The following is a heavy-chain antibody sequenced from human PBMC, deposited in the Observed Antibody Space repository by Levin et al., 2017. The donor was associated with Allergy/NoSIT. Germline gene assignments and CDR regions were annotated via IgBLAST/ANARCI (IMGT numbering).Heavy chain of an antibody. V-gene: IGHV5-51*01. CDR3: ARQDLLPHWDILTGDGDYYYMDV. CDR2: IYPGDSDT. Sequence: GESLKISCKGSGYSFTSYWIGWVRQMPGKGLEWMGIIYPGDSDTRYSPSFQGQVTISADKSISTAYLQWSSLKASDTAMYYCARQDLLPHWDILTGDGDYYYMDVWGKGTTVTVSS. CDR1: GYSFTSYW. D-gene: IGHD3-9*01. J-gene: IGHJ6*03.